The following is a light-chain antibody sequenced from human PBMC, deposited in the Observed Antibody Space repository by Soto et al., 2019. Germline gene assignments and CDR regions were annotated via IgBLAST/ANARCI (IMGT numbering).Light chain of an antibody. J-gene: IGKJ5*01. V-gene: IGKV1-39*01. CDR2: TAS. CDR1: QSISSH. Sequence: DLRMTQSPSSLSASVGDTVTITCRASQSISSHLNWYQQKPGKAPNLLMYTASNLQSGVPSRFSGSGSGTDFTLTISSLQPEDFATYYCQQSYSTPITCGQGTRLEI. CDR3: QQSYSTPIT.